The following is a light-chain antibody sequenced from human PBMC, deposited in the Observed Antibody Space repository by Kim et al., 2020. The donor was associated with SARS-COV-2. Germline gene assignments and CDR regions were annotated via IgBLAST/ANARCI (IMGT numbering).Light chain of an antibody. CDR1: NIGDNS. CDR2: YDT. J-gene: IGLJ2*01. CDR3: QVWDSNSDHPV. V-gene: IGLV3-21*04. Sequence: APGRTARITGGGDNIGDNSVHWYQQRPGQAPILVIYYDTDRPSGIPERFSGSNSGNTATLTISRVEAGDEADYSCQVWDSNSDHPVFGGGTQLTVL.